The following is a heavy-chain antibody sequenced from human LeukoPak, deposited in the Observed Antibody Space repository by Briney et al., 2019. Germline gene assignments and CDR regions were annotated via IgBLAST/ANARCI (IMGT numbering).Heavy chain of an antibody. D-gene: IGHD3-10*01. CDR3: ARRYYYGSFDY. V-gene: IGHV4-38-2*02. CDR2: IYHSGST. J-gene: IGHJ4*02. CDR1: GYSISSGYY. Sequence: SETLSLTCTVSGYSISSGYYWGWIRQPPGKGLEWIGSIYHSGSTYYNPSLKSRVTISVDTSKNQFSLKLSSVTAADTAVYYCARRYYYGSFDYWGQGTLVTVSS.